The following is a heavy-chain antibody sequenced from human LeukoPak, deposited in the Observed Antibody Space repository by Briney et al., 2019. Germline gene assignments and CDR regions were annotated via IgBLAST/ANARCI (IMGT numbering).Heavy chain of an antibody. CDR2: SYHGGST. J-gene: IGHJ5*02. V-gene: IGHV4-30-2*01. D-gene: IGHD2-15*01. CDR3: ARMVVDVTRWFDP. CDR1: GDSMSSSRFS. Sequence: SQTLSLTCDVSGDSMSSSRFSWSWLRQPPGKGLEWIGYSYHGGSTHYNPSLQSRGTMSVDRSKKQFSLNLHSVTAADTAVYYCARMVVDVTRWFDPWGQGTLVTVSS.